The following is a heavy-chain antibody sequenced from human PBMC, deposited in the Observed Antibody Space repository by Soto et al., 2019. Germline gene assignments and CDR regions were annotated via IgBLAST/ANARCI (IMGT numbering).Heavy chain of an antibody. V-gene: IGHV3-74*01. D-gene: IGHD6-19*01. J-gene: IGHJ4*02. CDR1: GFTFSSYW. CDR2: INRDGSSI. CDR3: ARDRLLHSSSKDSSGCFDY. Sequence: GGSLRLSCAASGFTFSSYWMHWVRQAPGKGLFWVSRINRDGSSINYADSARGRVTISRDNAKNTLYLQVNGLRAEDTAVYYCARDRLLHSSSKDSSGCFDYWGQGTLVTSPQ.